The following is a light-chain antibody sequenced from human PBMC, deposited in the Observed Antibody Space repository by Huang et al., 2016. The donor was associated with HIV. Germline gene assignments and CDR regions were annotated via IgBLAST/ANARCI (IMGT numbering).Light chain of an antibody. J-gene: IGKJ1*01. CDR3: QHYNNWPWWT. CDR2: SAS. CDR1: QSVTSN. Sequence: EVVMTQSPAILSVSPGERATLPCRASQSVTSNLAWYQQKPGQAPRLLIYSASTRATGIPARFIGSGSGTEFTLTISSLQSEDFAVYYCQHYNNWPWWTFGQGTKVEIK. V-gene: IGKV3-15*01.